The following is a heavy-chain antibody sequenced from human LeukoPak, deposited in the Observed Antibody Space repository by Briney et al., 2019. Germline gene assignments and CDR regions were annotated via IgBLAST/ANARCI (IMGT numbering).Heavy chain of an antibody. CDR2: ISGSGGST. CDR3: AKDSVPPRIVGALGFNY. V-gene: IGHV3-23*01. CDR1: GFTFSSYA. J-gene: IGHJ4*02. Sequence: PGGSLRLSCAASGFTFSSYAMSWVRQAPGKGLEWVSAISGSGGSTYYADSVKGRFTISRDNSKNTLYLQMNSLRAEDTAVYYCAKDSVPPRIVGALGFNYWGQGTLVTVSS. D-gene: IGHD1-26*01.